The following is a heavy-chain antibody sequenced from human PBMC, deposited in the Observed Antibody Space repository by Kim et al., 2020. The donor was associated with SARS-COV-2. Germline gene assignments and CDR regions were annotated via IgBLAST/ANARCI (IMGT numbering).Heavy chain of an antibody. J-gene: IGHJ6*02. V-gene: IGHV3-48*03. D-gene: IGHD2-21*01. CDR2: ISSSGYTI. CDR3: ARDRGVVVSYYYGMDV. CDR1: GFTFSSYE. Sequence: GGSLRLSCAASGFTFSSYEMNWVRQAPGKGLEWVSYISSSGYTIYYADSVKGRFTISRDNAKNSLHLQMNSLRAEDTAVYYCARDRGVVVSYYYGMDVWGQGATVTVSS.